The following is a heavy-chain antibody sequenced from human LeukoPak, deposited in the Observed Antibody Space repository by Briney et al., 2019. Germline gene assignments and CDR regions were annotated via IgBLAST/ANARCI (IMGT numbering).Heavy chain of an antibody. Sequence: TSETLSLTCSVSGGSISSGDYYWSWFRQPLGKGLEWIGYTHCSGSAYYNPSLESRLAISVDTSKNQFSLRLTSVTAADTAVYYCARDRDGYIKPDCWGQGTLVTVSS. CDR3: ARDRDGYIKPDC. CDR1: GGSISSGDYY. CDR2: THCSGSA. V-gene: IGHV4-30-4*01. D-gene: IGHD5-24*01. J-gene: IGHJ4*02.